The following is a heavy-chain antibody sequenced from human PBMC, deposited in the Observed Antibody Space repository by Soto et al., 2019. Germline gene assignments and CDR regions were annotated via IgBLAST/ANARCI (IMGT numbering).Heavy chain of an antibody. CDR2: IYYSGGT. V-gene: IGHV4-59*08. J-gene: IGHJ6*02. Sequence: QVQLQESGPGLVKPSGTLSLTCTVSGGSMSSYYWSWVRQPPGKGLEWIGYIYYSGGTKYNPSLKSRLTIAVDTSKNQFSLGLSSVTAADTAVDYCARGSAAGTPSGLYVWGQGTTVTISS. CDR1: GGSMSSYY. D-gene: IGHD6-13*01. CDR3: ARGSAAGTPSGLYV.